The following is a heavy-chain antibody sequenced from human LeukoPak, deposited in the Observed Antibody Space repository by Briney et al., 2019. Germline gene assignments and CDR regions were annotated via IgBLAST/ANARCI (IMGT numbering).Heavy chain of an antibody. Sequence: PSETLSLTCTVSGGSISSYYWSWIRQPPGKGLEWIGYIYYSGSTNYNLSLKSRVTISVDTSKNQFSLKLSSVTAADTAVYYCARSRDGYNYDYWGQGTLVTVSS. V-gene: IGHV4-59*01. CDR1: GGSISSYY. D-gene: IGHD5-24*01. CDR2: IYYSGST. J-gene: IGHJ4*02. CDR3: ARSRDGYNYDY.